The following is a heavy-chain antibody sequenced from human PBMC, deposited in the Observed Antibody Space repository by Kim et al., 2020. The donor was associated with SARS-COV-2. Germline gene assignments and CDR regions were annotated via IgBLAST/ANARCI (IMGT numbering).Heavy chain of an antibody. CDR3: ARTYSSSSRFFDY. J-gene: IGHJ4*02. V-gene: IGHV6-1*01. Sequence: YAVSVKSRITINPDTSKNQFSLQLNSVTPEDTAVYYCARTYSSSSRFFDYWGQGTLVTVSS. D-gene: IGHD6-6*01.